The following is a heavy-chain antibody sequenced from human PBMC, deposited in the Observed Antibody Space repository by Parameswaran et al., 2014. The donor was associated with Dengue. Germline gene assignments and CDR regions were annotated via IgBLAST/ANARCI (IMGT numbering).Heavy chain of an antibody. CDR3: AREDHIVVVTAYFDL. D-gene: IGHD2-21*02. CDR2: ISSSSSYT. Sequence: RWIRQPPGKGLEWVSYISSSSSYTNYADSVKGRFTISRDNAKNSLYLQMNSLRAEDTAVYYCAREDHIVVVTAYFDLWAVAPGHRLL. J-gene: IGHJ2*01. V-gene: IGHV3-11*06.